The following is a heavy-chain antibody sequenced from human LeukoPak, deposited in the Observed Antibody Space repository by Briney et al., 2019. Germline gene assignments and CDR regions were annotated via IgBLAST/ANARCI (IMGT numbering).Heavy chain of an antibody. CDR3: ARVWQQLVGYYYYYYMDV. CDR2: INHSGST. Sequence: SETLSLTCAVYGGSFSGYYWSWIRQPPGKGREWMGEINHSGSTNYNPSLKSRVTISVDTSKNQFSLKLSSVTAADTAVYYCARVWQQLVGYYYYYYMDVWGKGTTVTVSS. CDR1: GGSFSGYY. J-gene: IGHJ6*03. D-gene: IGHD6-13*01. V-gene: IGHV4-34*01.